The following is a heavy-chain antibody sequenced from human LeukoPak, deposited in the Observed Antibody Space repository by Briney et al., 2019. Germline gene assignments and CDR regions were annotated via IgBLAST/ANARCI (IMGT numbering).Heavy chain of an antibody. CDR2: ITNDGSST. CDR1: GLTFSSHW. CDR3: ARGRGPYGWFDP. J-gene: IGHJ5*02. Sequence: GGSLRLSCAASGLTFSSHWMHWVRQAPGKGLVWVSRITNDGSSTTYADSVKGRFTISRDNAKNMLYLQVNSLRVEDTAVYYCARGRGPYGWFDPWGQGTLVTVSS. V-gene: IGHV3-74*01. D-gene: IGHD3-10*01.